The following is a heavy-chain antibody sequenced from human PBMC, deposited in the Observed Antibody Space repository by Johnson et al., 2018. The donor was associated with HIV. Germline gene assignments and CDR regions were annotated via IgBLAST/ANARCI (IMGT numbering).Heavy chain of an antibody. J-gene: IGHJ3*02. CDR3: AKPYYDFWSGYYEYNAFDI. CDR2: IKQDGSEK. Sequence: VQLVESGGGLIKPGGSLRLSCAASGFTFSSYWMSWVRQAPGKGLEWVANIKQDGSEKYYVDSVKGRFTISRDNSKNTIYLQMNSLRVEDTAVYYCAKPYYDFWSGYYEYNAFDIWGQGTMVTVSS. CDR1: GFTFSSYW. V-gene: IGHV3-7*01. D-gene: IGHD3-3*01.